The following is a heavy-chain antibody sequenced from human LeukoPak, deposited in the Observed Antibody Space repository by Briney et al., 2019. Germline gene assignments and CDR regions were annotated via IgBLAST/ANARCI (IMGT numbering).Heavy chain of an antibody. J-gene: IGHJ4*02. D-gene: IGHD3-22*01. CDR3: ARDIPDYYDSSGYYGGYFDY. CDR2: ISSSSSYI. Sequence: GGSLRLSCAASGFTFSSYSMNWVRQAPGKGLEWVSSISSSSSYIYYADSVKGRFTISRDNAKNSLYLQMNSLRAEDTAVYYCARDIPDYYDSSGYYGGYFDYWGQGTLVTVSS. V-gene: IGHV3-21*01. CDR1: GFTFSSYS.